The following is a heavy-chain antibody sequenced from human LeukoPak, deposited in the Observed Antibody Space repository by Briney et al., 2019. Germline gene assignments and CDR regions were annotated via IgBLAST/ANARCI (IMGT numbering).Heavy chain of an antibody. CDR3: ARGEGYCSSTSCYKPHYYYMDG. Sequence: SETLSLTCAVYGGSFSGYYWSWIRQPPGKGLEWIGEINHSGSTNYNPSLKSRVTISVDTSKNQFSLKLSSVTAADTAVYYCARGEGYCSSTSCYKPHYYYMDGWGKGTTVTVSS. CDR1: GGSFSGYY. J-gene: IGHJ6*03. CDR2: INHSGST. D-gene: IGHD2-2*02. V-gene: IGHV4-34*01.